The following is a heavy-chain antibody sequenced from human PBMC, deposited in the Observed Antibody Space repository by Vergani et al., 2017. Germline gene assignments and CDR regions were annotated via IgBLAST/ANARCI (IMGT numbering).Heavy chain of an antibody. CDR2: IYTSGST. CDR3: ARGPGYYYYDMDV. D-gene: IGHD7-27*01. V-gene: IGHV4-61*02. CDR1: GGSISSGSYY. Sequence: QVQLQESGPGLVKPSQTLSLTCTVSGGSISSGSYYWSWIRQPAGKGLEWIGRIYTSGSTNYNPSLKSRVTMSVDTSKNQFSLKLSSVTAADTAVYYCARGPGYYYYDMDVWGKGTTVTVSS. J-gene: IGHJ6*03.